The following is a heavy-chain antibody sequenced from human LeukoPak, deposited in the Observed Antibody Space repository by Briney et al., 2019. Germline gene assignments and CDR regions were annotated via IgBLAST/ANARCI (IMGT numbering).Heavy chain of an antibody. V-gene: IGHV3-30*02. Sequence: PGGSLRLSCAASGFTFSSYGMHWVRQAPGKGLEWVAFIRYDGSNKYYADSVKGRFTISRDNSKNTLYLQMNSLRAEDTAVYYCAKCSDDFWSGYGPDYWGQRTLVTVSS. CDR3: AKCSDDFWSGYGPDY. CDR1: GFTFSSYG. D-gene: IGHD3-3*01. J-gene: IGHJ4*02. CDR2: IRYDGSNK.